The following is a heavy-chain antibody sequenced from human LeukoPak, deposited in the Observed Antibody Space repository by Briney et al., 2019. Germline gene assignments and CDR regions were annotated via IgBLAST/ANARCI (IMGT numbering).Heavy chain of an antibody. D-gene: IGHD6-13*01. Sequence: GGSLRLSCAASGFTFSDYYMSWIRQAPGKGLEWVSYISSSGNTTYHADSVKGRFTISRDNAKNSLYLQMNSLGAEDTAVYYCARFGSRNSSSWYANYWGQGTLVTVSS. CDR3: ARFGSRNSSSWYANY. CDR1: GFTFSDYY. V-gene: IGHV3-11*04. CDR2: ISSSGNTT. J-gene: IGHJ4*02.